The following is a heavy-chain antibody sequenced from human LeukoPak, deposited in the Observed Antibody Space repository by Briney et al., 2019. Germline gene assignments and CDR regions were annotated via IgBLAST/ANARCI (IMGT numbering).Heavy chain of an antibody. CDR1: GGSISSSSYY. CDR3: AREDDVLADNAFDI. Sequence: SETLSLTCTVSGGSISSSSYYWGWVRQPPGKGLEWIGEIYHSGSTNYNPSLKSRVTISVDKSKNQFSLKLSSVTAADTAVYYCAREDDVLADNAFDIWGQGTMVTVSS. CDR2: IYHSGST. V-gene: IGHV4-39*07. D-gene: IGHD3-9*01. J-gene: IGHJ3*02.